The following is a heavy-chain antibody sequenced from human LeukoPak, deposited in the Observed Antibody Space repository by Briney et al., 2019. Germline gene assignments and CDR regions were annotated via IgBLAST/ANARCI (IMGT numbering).Heavy chain of an antibody. D-gene: IGHD3-9*01. V-gene: IGHV1-2*02. J-gene: IGHJ5*02. CDR1: GYTFTGYY. CDR3: ARGRAYDILTGYYGEFWFGP. CDR2: INPNSGGT. Sequence: GASVKVSCKASGYTFTGYYMRWVRQAPGQGLEWMGWINPNSGGTNYAQKFQGRVTMTRDTSISTAYMELSRLRSDDTAVYYCARGRAYDILTGYYGEFWFGPWGQGTLVTVSS.